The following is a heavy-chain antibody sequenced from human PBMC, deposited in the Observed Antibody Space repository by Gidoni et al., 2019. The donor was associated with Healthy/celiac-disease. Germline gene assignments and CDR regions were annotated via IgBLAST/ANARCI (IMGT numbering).Heavy chain of an antibody. D-gene: IGHD6-13*01. V-gene: IGHV1-69*01. J-gene: IGHJ4*02. Sequence: QVQLVQSGAEVKTPGSSVKVSCKASGGTFSSYAISGVRQAPGQGLEWMGGILPSCGTANYAQKFQGRVTITADESTSTAYMELSSLRSEDTAGDYCARESQNPGIAAFDYWGQGTLVTVSS. CDR1: GGTFSSYA. CDR2: ILPSCGTA. CDR3: ARESQNPGIAAFDY.